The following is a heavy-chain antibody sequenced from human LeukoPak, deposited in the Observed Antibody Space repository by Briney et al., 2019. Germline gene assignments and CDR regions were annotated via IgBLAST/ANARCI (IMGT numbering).Heavy chain of an antibody. D-gene: IGHD1-7*01. CDR2: ISGSGGST. V-gene: IGHV3-23*01. J-gene: IGHJ6*03. Sequence: PGGSLRLSCAASGFTFSSYAMSWVRQAPGKGLEWVSAISGSGGSTYYADSVKGRFTISRDNSKNTLYLQMNSLRAEDTAVYYCAKDRTGTTLGYYYYYMDVWGKGTTVTVSS. CDR1: GFTFSSYA. CDR3: AKDRTGTTLGYYYYYMDV.